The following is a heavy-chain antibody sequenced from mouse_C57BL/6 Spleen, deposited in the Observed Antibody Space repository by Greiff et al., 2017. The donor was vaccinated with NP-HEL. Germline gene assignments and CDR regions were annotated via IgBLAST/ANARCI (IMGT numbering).Heavy chain of an antibody. CDR3: ASSNYYGSSYWFAY. D-gene: IGHD1-1*01. J-gene: IGHJ3*01. CDR1: GYSFTGYY. Sequence: EVQLQQSGPELVKPGASVKISCKASGYSFTGYYMNWVKQSPEKSLEWIGEINPSTGGTTYNQKFKAKATLTVDKSSSTAYMQLKSLTSEDSAVYYCASSNYYGSSYWFAYWGQGTLVTVSA. V-gene: IGHV1-42*01. CDR2: INPSTGGT.